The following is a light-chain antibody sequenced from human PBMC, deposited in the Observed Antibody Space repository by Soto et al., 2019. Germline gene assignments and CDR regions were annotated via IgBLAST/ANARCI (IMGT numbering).Light chain of an antibody. CDR1: QNLVYGSNNDSY. J-gene: IGKJ4*01. Sequence: IVLTQSRDSMAVSLGQRTTINCKSSQNLVYGSNNDSYLAWYQQRRGHRPKQLFYWASTRESGVPDRFSGSGSGTDFSLTISNLQAEDVAIYYCQQYYNTPLTFGGGAKVDIK. CDR2: WAS. CDR3: QQYYNTPLT. V-gene: IGKV4-1*01.